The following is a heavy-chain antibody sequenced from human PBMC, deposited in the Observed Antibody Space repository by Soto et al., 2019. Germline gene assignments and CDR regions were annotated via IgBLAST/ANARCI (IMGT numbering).Heavy chain of an antibody. CDR2: ISSTTNYI. J-gene: IGHJ4*02. CDR3: ARESEDLTSNFDY. V-gene: IGHV3-21*06. CDR1: VFTCTSYS. Sequence: WWSLRLSCSASVFTCTSYSMNWFRQAPGKGLEWVSSISSTTNYIYYGDSMKGRFTISRDNAKNSLYLEMNSLRAEDTAVYYCARESEDLTSNFDYWGQGTLVTV.